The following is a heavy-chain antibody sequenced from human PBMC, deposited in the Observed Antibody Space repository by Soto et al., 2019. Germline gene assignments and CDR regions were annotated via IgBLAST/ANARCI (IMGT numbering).Heavy chain of an antibody. CDR2: IYNNGRT. Sequence: PSETLSLTCTVSGGSMSGFYWSWFRKPPGKGREWIAYIYNNGRTNYNPSLRSRVSISVDTSTNHISLKVISVTAADTAIYYCARGRDGYNFASFDIWGQGTMVTVSS. D-gene: IGHD5-12*01. J-gene: IGHJ3*02. CDR1: GGSMSGFY. CDR3: ARGRDGYNFASFDI. V-gene: IGHV4-59*01.